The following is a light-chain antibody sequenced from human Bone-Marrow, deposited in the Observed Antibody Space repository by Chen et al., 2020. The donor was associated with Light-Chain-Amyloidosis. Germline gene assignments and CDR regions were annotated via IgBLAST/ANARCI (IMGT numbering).Light chain of an antibody. Sequence: NFMLTQHHSVSESPGKTVIISCTRSSGSIATNYVQWYQQRPGSSPTTVIYEDDQRPSGVPDRFSGSIDRSSNSASLTISGLNTEDEADYCCQSYQGSSQGVFGGGTKLTVL. CDR1: SGSIATNY. V-gene: IGLV6-57*01. CDR3: QSYQGSSQGV. J-gene: IGLJ3*02. CDR2: EDD.